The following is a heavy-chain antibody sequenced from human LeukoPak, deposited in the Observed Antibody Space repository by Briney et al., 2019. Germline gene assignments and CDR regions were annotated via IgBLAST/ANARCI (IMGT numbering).Heavy chain of an antibody. CDR1: GFTFSSYA. D-gene: IGHD3-3*01. J-gene: IGHJ4*02. V-gene: IGHV3-23*01. CDR2: ISGSGGST. Sequence: GGSLRLSYAASGFTFSSYAISWVRQAPGKGLEWVSAISGSGGSTYYADSVKGRFTISRDNSKNTLYLQMNSLRAEDTAVYYCAKDYSFWSVCFDYWGQGTPVAVSS. CDR3: AKDYSFWSVCFDY.